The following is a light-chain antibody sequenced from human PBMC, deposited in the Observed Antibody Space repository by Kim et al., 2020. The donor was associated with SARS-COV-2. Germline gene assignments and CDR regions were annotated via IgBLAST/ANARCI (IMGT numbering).Light chain of an antibody. CDR2: TAS. J-gene: IGKJ2*01. CDR3: QQYNSHPYT. CDR1: HSISSW. Sequence: SAPVGGTATTSRPAHHSISSWVAYYQQQPGTAPKLLNDTASSLKSGVPTRSSGSGSAAEFTPTSSRLQHDDVVSYCHQQYNSHPYTFGQGTKLEI. V-gene: IGKV1-5*03.